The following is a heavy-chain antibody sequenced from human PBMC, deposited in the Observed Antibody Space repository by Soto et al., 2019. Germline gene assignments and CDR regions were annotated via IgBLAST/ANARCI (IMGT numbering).Heavy chain of an antibody. D-gene: IGHD2-2*02. CDR1: GGTFSSYT. V-gene: IGHV1-69*02. CDR2: IIPILGIA. J-gene: IGHJ4*02. Sequence: QVQLVQSGAEVKKPGSSVKVSCKASGGTFSSYTISWVRQAPGQGLEWMGRIIPILGIANYAQKFQGRVTIXAXKXXSTVYMELSSLRSEDTAVYYCAMEYCSSTSCYRDYWGQGTLVTVSS. CDR3: AMEYCSSTSCYRDY.